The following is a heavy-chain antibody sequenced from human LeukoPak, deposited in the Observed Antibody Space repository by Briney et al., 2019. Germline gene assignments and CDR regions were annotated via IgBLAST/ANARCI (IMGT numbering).Heavy chain of an antibody. D-gene: IGHD3-9*01. J-gene: IGHJ4*02. CDR2: INHSGST. CDR1: GGSFSGYY. V-gene: IGHV4-34*01. Sequence: PSETLSLTCAVYGGSFSGYYWSWIRQPPGKGLEWIGEINHSGSTSYNPSLKSRVTISVDTSKNQFSLKLSSVTAADTAVYYCARQIRYFDWPLDYWGQGTLVTVSS. CDR3: ARQIRYFDWPLDY.